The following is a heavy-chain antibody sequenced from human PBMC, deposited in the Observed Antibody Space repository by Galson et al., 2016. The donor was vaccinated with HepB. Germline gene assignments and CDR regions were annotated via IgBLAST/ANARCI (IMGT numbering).Heavy chain of an antibody. J-gene: IGHJ3*02. CDR3: ARAYGMLGATDVAFDI. D-gene: IGHD1-26*01. CDR2: TYYRSQWYN. CDR1: GDSVSSDSAA. V-gene: IGHV6-1*01. Sequence: CAISGDSVSSDSAAWNWIRQSPSRGLEWLGRTYYRSQWYNDYAVSVKGRVTIILDTSKNNFSLQLTSVTPEDTAVYFCARAYGMLGATDVAFDIWGQGTMVTVSS.